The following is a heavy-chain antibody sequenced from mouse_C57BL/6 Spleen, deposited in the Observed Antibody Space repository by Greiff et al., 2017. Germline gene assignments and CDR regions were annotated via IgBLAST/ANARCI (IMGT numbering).Heavy chain of an antibody. CDR3: TMLFPSPSYDYDERAMDY. Sequence: EVKVEESGGGLVQPGGSMKLSCAASGFTFSDAWMDWVRQSPEKGLEWVAEIRNKANNHATYYAESVKGRFTISRDDSNSSVYLQMNCLRAEDTGIYYCTMLFPSPSYDYDERAMDYWGQGTSVTVSS. V-gene: IGHV6-6*01. CDR1: GFTFSDAW. J-gene: IGHJ4*01. D-gene: IGHD2-4*01. CDR2: IRNKANNHAT.